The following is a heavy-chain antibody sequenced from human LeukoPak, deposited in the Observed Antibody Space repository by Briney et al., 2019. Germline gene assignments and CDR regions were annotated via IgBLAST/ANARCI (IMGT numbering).Heavy chain of an antibody. V-gene: IGHV4-34*01. CDR1: GGSFSGYY. D-gene: IGHD3-10*01. CDR2: INHSGST. CDR3: AREMTYYGSGMLDY. J-gene: IGHJ4*02. Sequence: PSETLSLTCAVYGGSFSGYYWIWIRQPPGKGLEWIGEINHSGSTNYNPSLKSRVIISVDTSKNQFSLKLSSVTAADTAVYYCAREMTYYGSGMLDYWGQGTLVTVSS.